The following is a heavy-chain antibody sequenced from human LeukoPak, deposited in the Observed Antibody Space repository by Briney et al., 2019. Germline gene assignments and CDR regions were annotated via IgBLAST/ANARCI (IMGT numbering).Heavy chain of an antibody. J-gene: IGHJ6*03. CDR2: IHYSGST. V-gene: IGHV4-39*07. D-gene: IGHD4/OR15-4a*01. CDR3: ARESSCSRYFMDV. Sequence: PSETLSLTCSVSGGSTRTSTSYWGWVRQPPGKGLEWIGSIHYSGSTYKNPSLKSRVTISMDTSKSQFSLKVTSLTAADSAVYFCARESSCSRYFMDVWGRGTTVTVSS. CDR1: GGSTRTSTSY.